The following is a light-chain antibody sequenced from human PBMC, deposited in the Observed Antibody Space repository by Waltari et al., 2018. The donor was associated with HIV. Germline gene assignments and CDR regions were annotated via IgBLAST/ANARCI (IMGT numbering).Light chain of an antibody. CDR3: CSYAGSYTWV. J-gene: IGLJ3*02. CDR2: DVN. CDR1: TSDVGTYNY. V-gene: IGLV2-11*01. Sequence: QSALTQPRSVSGSPGQSVTISCPGTTSDVGTYNYVSWYQHHPGKAPKLMIYDVNKPPSGVPDRFSGSKSGNTASLTISGLQADDEADYYCCSYAGSYTWVFGGGTKLTVL.